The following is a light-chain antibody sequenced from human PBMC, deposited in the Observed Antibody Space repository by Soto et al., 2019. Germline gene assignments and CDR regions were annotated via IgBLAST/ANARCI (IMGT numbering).Light chain of an antibody. CDR1: QNIERW. Sequence: DIQMTQSPSTLSASVGDRVTITCRASQNIERWLAWYQQKPGKAPKLLLYDVSSLESGVPSRFSGSGSGTEFILTITGLQPDDFATYFCQQFNSGTWTFGQGTKVEVK. CDR3: QQFNSGTWT. J-gene: IGKJ1*01. V-gene: IGKV1-5*01. CDR2: DVS.